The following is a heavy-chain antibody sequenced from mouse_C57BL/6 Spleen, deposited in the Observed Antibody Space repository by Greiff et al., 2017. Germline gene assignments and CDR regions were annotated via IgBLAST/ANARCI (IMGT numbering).Heavy chain of an antibody. J-gene: IGHJ2*01. D-gene: IGHD1-1*01. CDR3: ASDPPDYYGSSYGD. CDR2: IYPRSGNT. V-gene: IGHV1-81*01. Sequence: QVQLQQSGAELARPGASVKLSCKASGYTFTSYGISWVKQRTGQGLEWIGEIYPRSGNTYYNEKFKGKATLTADKSSSTAYMELRSLTSEDSAVYFCASDPPDYYGSSYGDWGQGTTLTVSS. CDR1: GYTFTSYG.